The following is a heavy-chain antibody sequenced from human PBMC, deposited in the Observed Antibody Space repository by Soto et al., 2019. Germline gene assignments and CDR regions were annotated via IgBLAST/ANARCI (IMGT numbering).Heavy chain of an antibody. CDR3: ARDRFYDSSGYPGAFDY. J-gene: IGHJ4*02. V-gene: IGHV3-30-3*01. D-gene: IGHD3-22*01. CDR1: RFTFSSYA. Sequence: GGSLRLSCAASRFTFSSYAMHWVRQAPGKGLEWVAVISYDGSNKYYADSVKGRFTISRDNSKNTLYLQMNSLRAEDTAVYCCARDRFYDSSGYPGAFDYWGQGTLVTVSS. CDR2: ISYDGSNK.